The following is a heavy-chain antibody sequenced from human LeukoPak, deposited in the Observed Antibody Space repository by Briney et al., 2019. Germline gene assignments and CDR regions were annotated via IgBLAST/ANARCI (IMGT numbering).Heavy chain of an antibody. Sequence: SETLSLTCAVYGGSFSGYYWSWIRQPPGKGLEWIGEINHSGSTNYNPSLKSRVTISVDTSKNQFSLKLSSVTAADTAVYYCARLSRYSSGWPYDYWGQGTLVTVSS. D-gene: IGHD6-19*01. J-gene: IGHJ4*02. CDR2: INHSGST. CDR1: GGSFSGYY. V-gene: IGHV4-34*01. CDR3: ARLSRYSSGWPYDY.